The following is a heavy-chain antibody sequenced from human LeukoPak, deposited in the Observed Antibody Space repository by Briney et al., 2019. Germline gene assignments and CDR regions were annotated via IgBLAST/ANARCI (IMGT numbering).Heavy chain of an antibody. CDR1: GYTFTSYG. D-gene: IGHD5-12*01. V-gene: IGHV1-18*01. CDR2: ISAYNGNT. Sequence: ASVKVSCKASGYTFTSYGISWVRQAPGQGLEWTGWISAYNGNTNYAQKLQGRVTMTTDTSTSTAYMELRSLRSDDTAVYYCAREYSGYDPAPIQYWFDPWGQGTLVTVSS. CDR3: AREYSGYDPAPIQYWFDP. J-gene: IGHJ5*02.